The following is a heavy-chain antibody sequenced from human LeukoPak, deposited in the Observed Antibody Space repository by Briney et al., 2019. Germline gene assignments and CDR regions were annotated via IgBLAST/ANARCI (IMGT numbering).Heavy chain of an antibody. CDR1: GGTFSSYA. V-gene: IGHV1-69*04. CDR3: ARDRVVRGIKTSYYGMDV. Sequence: SVKVSCKASGGTFSSYAISWVRQAPGQGLEWMGRIIPILGIANYAQKFQGRVTITADKSTSTAYMELSSLRSEDTAVYYCARDRVVRGIKTSYYGMDVWGQGTTVTVSS. D-gene: IGHD3-10*01. CDR2: IIPILGIA. J-gene: IGHJ6*02.